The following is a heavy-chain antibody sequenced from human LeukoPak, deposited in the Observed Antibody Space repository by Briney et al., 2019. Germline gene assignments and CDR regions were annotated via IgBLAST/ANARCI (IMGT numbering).Heavy chain of an antibody. D-gene: IGHD2-2*01. J-gene: IGHJ4*02. CDR2: LRSDGTKI. V-gene: IGHV3-30*02. Sequence: GGSLRLSCAASGFNFKNYVMHWVRQAPDKGQEWVSFLRSDGTKIYYADSVRGRFTISRDNSRNTLYLQLNSLRVEDTAVYYCAKGGYCSRSSCFDRLPFDSWGQGTLVSVSS. CDR3: AKGGYCSRSSCFDRLPFDS. CDR1: GFNFKNYV.